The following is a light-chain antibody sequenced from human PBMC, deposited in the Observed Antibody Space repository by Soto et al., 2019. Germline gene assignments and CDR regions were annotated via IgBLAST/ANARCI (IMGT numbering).Light chain of an antibody. CDR3: QQYNGYWT. V-gene: IGKV1-5*03. CDR2: EAS. Sequence: GDRVTITCRASQSISDSLAWYQQKPGKAPKLLIYEASSLKSGVPSRFSGSRSGTEYTLTIRSLQPDDFATYYCQQYNGYWTFGQGTKVEIK. J-gene: IGKJ1*01. CDR1: QSISDS.